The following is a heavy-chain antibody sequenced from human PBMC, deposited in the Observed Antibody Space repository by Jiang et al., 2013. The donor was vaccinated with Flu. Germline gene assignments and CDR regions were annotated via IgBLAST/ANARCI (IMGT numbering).Heavy chain of an antibody. J-gene: IGHJ6*02. CDR1: GFTFSSYG. Sequence: RLSCAASGFTFSSYGMHWVRQAPGKGLEWVAVIWYDGSNKYYADSVKGRFTISRDNSKNTLYLQMNSLRAEDTAVYYCARDGNYDFWSGYRYYYYGMDVWGQGTTVTVSS. V-gene: IGHV3-33*08. CDR3: ARDGNYDFWSGYRYYYYGMDV. D-gene: IGHD3-3*01. CDR2: IWYDGSNK.